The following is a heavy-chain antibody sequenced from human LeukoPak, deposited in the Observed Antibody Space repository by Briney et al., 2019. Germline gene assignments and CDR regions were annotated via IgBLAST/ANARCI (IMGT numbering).Heavy chain of an antibody. Sequence: GGSLRLSCAASGFTFTNAWMSWVRQARGKGLEWIGRIKSKTDGGTTDYAAPVKGRFTISRDDSENTLYLQMNSLKTEDTAVYFCTTETNWYFDLWGRGTLVTVSS. CDR2: IKSKTDGGTT. J-gene: IGHJ2*01. D-gene: IGHD1-1*01. V-gene: IGHV3-15*01. CDR3: TTETNWYFDL. CDR1: GFTFTNAW.